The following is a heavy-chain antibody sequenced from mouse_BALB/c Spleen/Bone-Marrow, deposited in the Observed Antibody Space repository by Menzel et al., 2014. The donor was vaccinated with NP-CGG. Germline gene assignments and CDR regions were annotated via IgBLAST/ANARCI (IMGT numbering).Heavy chain of an antibody. CDR1: FNIKDTY. CDR3: ARYYYGSSLFDY. Sequence: EVQLQQSGAELVKPGASVKLSCTAGFNIKDTYMHWVKQRPEQGLEWIGRIDPANGNTKYDPKFQGKATITADTSSNTAYLQLSSLTSEDTAVYYCARYYYGSSLFDYWGQGTTLTVSS. D-gene: IGHD1-1*01. V-gene: IGHV14-3*02. J-gene: IGHJ2*01. CDR2: IDPANGNT.